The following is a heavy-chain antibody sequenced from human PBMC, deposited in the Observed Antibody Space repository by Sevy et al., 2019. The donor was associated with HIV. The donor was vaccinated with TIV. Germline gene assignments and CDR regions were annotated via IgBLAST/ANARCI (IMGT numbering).Heavy chain of an antibody. CDR3: ARDRGEILSSAFDY. CDR2: ISYDGRNNK. Sequence: GESLKNSCAASGFSFSDYRMHWVRQAPGKGLEWVAVISYDGRNNKYNADSVKGRFTISRDNSKNTLYLQMNSLRAEDTAIYYCARDRGEILSSAFDYRGQGTLVTVSS. V-gene: IGHV3-30*03. D-gene: IGHD3-16*01. J-gene: IGHJ4*02. CDR1: GFSFSDYR.